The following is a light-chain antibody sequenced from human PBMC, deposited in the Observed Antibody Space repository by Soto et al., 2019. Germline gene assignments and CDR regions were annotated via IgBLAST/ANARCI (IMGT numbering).Light chain of an antibody. V-gene: IGKV1-5*01. J-gene: IGKJ1*01. CDR2: DAS. Sequence: DIQMPQSPSTLSASVGDRVTITCRASQSISTWLAWYQQKPGKAPKLLIYDASSLESGVPSRFSGSASGTEFTLTISSLQPDDFATYYCQQYNSYWTFGQGTKVEIK. CDR1: QSISTW. CDR3: QQYNSYWT.